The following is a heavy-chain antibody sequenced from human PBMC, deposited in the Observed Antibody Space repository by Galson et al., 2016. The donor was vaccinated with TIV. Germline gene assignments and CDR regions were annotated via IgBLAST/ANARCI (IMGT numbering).Heavy chain of an antibody. CDR3: ARGQVWAWESRDFFDH. Sequence: ETLSLTCNVSGDSISSSYWSWIRQPPGKGLEWIGFISSSGFSNYNPTLKSRVTMSVDASKKQISLRLSSVTAADTAVYFCARGQVWAWESRDFFDHWGPGALVTVSS. D-gene: IGHD1-26*01. CDR2: ISSSGFS. V-gene: IGHV4-4*08. CDR1: GDSISSSY. J-gene: IGHJ4*02.